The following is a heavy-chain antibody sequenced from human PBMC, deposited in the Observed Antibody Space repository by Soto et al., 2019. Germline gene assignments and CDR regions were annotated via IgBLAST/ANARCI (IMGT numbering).Heavy chain of an antibody. CDR1: GGTISSSHW. J-gene: IGHJ5*02. D-gene: IGHD5-12*01. CDR3: ARYSGHEGRFEP. Sequence: QVQLQESGPGLVKPSGTLSLSCTVSGGTISSSHWWSWVRQPPGKGLEWIGEIYHSGSTNYNPSLQSRVTVSVDKSKNQFSLQLNSVTAADTAVYYCARYSGHEGRFEPWGQGTLVTVSS. CDR2: IYHSGST. V-gene: IGHV4-4*02.